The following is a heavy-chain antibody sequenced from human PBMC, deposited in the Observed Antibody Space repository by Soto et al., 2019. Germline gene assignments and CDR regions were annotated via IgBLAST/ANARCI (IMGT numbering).Heavy chain of an antibody. CDR2: IIPVFGRV. V-gene: IGHV1-69*01. J-gene: IGHJ6*02. CDR1: GGTFSSRA. CDR3: MNSRGGTFLGYHGMDI. D-gene: IGHD3-16*01. Sequence: QVQLVQSGPEVKKTGTSVKVSCKASGGTFSSRAISWVRQAPGQGLEWMGGIIPVFGRVNYAEKFQDRVTITADESTGTVYMELSSLRSEDTALYYCMNSRGGTFLGYHGMDIWGQGTTVSVSS.